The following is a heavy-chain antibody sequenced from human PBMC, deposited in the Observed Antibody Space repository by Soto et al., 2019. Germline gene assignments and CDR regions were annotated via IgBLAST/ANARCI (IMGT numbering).Heavy chain of an antibody. CDR1: GSTFGDYA. V-gene: IGHV3-49*03. Sequence: EVQLVESGGGLVQPGRSLRLSCTASGSTFGDYAMSWFRQAPGKGLERVGFIRSKAYGGTTEYAASVKGRFTISRDDSQSIAYLQMNSLKTEDTAVYYCTRDPGIVGDDFDYWGQGTLVTVSS. CDR2: IRSKAYGGTT. CDR3: TRDPGIVGDDFDY. D-gene: IGHD1-26*01. J-gene: IGHJ4*02.